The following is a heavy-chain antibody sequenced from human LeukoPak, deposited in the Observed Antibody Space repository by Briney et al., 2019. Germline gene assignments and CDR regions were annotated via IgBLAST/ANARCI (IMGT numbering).Heavy chain of an antibody. CDR2: IIPILGTA. D-gene: IGHD3-10*01. Sequence: ASVKVSCKASGGTFSSYAISWVRQAPGQGLEWVGRIIPILGTANYAQKFQGRVTITADKSTSTAYMELSSLRSEDTAVYYCARELPTMVRGVIMGNWFDPWGQGTLVTVSS. CDR3: ARELPTMVRGVIMGNWFDP. CDR1: GGTFSSYA. J-gene: IGHJ5*02. V-gene: IGHV1-69*04.